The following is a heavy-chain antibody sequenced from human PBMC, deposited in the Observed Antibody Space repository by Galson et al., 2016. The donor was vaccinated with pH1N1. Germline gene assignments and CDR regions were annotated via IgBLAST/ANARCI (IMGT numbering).Heavy chain of an antibody. V-gene: IGHV4-30-4*08. CDR1: GGSISRGDHY. CDR3: SRGLDGDYVGYFDL. Sequence: LSLTCTVSGGSISRGDHYWSWIRQPPGKGLEWIGYIYYSGSTYYNPSLKSRVTISGDTSKNQFSLKLSSVTAADTAVYYCSRGLDGDYVGYFDLWGRGTLVTVSS. CDR2: IYYSGST. J-gene: IGHJ2*01. D-gene: IGHD4-17*01.